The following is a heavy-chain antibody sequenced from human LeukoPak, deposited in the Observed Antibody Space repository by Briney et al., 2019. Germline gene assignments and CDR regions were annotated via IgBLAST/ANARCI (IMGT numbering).Heavy chain of an antibody. J-gene: IGHJ4*02. V-gene: IGHV1-69*04. CDR1: GGTFSSYA. CDR3: ARLASSGWDEFDY. CDR2: IIPILGIA. Sequence: SVKVSCKASGGTFSSYAISWVRQAPGQGLEWMGRIIPILGIANYAQKFQGRVTITADKSTSTAYMELSSLRSEDTAVYYCARLASSGWDEFDYWGQGTLVTVSS. D-gene: IGHD6-19*01.